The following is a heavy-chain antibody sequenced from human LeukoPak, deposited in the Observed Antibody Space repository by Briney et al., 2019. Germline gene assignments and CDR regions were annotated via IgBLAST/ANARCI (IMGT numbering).Heavy chain of an antibody. V-gene: IGHV3-23*03. D-gene: IGHD3-10*01. CDR1: GFSLNNFV. J-gene: IGHJ4*02. CDR3: AKECDYSPGHKFDL. Sequence: GGSLRLSCAASGFSLNNFVMSWVRPAPGKGREGVSVLYVGGASSLYADSVEGRFTISGFTSKTILYLQMNALRAEDTAVYYCAKECDYSPGHKFDLWGQGTLVTVSS. CDR2: LYVGGASS.